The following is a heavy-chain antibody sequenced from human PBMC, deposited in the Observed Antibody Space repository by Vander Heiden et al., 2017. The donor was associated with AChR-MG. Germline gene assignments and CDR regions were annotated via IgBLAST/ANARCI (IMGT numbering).Heavy chain of an antibody. Sequence: EVQLVESGGGLVKPGGSLRLSCAASGFTFSSYSMNWVRQAPGKGLEWVSSISSSSSYIYYADSVKGRFTISRDNAKNSLYLQMNSLRAEDTAVYYCARSRGYGSGSSHFDYWGQGTLVTVSS. CDR1: GFTFSSYS. J-gene: IGHJ4*02. CDR2: ISSSSSYI. D-gene: IGHD3-10*01. V-gene: IGHV3-21*01. CDR3: ARSRGYGSGSSHFDY.